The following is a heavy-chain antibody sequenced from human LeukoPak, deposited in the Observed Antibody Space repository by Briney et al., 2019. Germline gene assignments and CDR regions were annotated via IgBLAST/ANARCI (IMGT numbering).Heavy chain of an antibody. CDR1: GGSFSGYY. D-gene: IGHD5-18*01. J-gene: IGHJ5*02. CDR2: INHSGST. Sequence: TSETLSLTCAVYGGSFSGYYWSWIRQPPGKGLEWIGEINHSGSTNYNPSLKSRVTISVDTSKNQFSLKLSSVTAADTAVYYCARGRAYSPHRFDPWGQGTLVTVSS. V-gene: IGHV4-34*01. CDR3: ARGRAYSPHRFDP.